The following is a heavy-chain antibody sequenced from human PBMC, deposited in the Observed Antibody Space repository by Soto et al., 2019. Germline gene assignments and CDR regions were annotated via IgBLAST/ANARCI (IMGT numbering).Heavy chain of an antibody. Sequence: QVQLQQWGAGLLKPSETLSLTCAVYGGSFSGYYWSWIRQPPGKGLEWIGEINHSGSTNYNPSLKSRVTISVDTSKNQFSLKLCSVTAADTAVYYCARGRRGYETTFDYWGQGTLVTVSS. J-gene: IGHJ4*02. CDR3: ARGRRGYETTFDY. D-gene: IGHD5-12*01. CDR1: GGSFSGYY. CDR2: INHSGST. V-gene: IGHV4-34*01.